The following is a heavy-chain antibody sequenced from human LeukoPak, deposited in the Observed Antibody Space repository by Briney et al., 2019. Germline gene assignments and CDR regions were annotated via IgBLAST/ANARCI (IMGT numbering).Heavy chain of an antibody. D-gene: IGHD3-16*01. CDR1: GFTFSSYW. CDR2: VKEDGGEK. CDR3: ARDKAVWGQQLGGDYYYYYMDV. J-gene: IGHJ6*03. Sequence: GGSLRLSCVVSGFTFSSYWMSWVRQAPGKGLEWVANVKEDGGEKYYVDSVKGRFTISRDNAKSSLYLQMNSLRAEDTAVYYCARDKAVWGQQLGGDYYYYYMDVWGKGTTVTVSS. V-gene: IGHV3-7*01.